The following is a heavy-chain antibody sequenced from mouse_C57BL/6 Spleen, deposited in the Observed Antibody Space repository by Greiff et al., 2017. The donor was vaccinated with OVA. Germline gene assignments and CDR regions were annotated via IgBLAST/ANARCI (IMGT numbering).Heavy chain of an antibody. CDR3: ARSLMTDDYDGYAMDY. CDR2: INPYNGGT. CDR1: GYTFTDYY. Sequence: VQLQQSGPVLVKPGASVKMSCKASGYTFTDYYMNWVKQSHGKSLEWIGVINPYNGGTSYNQKFKGKATLTVDKSSSTAYMELNSLTSEDSAVYYCARSLMTDDYDGYAMDYWGQGTSVTVSS. J-gene: IGHJ4*01. D-gene: IGHD2-4*01. V-gene: IGHV1-19*01.